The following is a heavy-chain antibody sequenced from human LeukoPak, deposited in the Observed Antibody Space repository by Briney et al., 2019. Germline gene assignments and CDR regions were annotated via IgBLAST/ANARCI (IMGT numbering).Heavy chain of an antibody. V-gene: IGHV4-38-2*01. CDR2: IYHSGST. Sequence: SETLSLTCAVSGCSISSGYYWGWIRQPPGKGLEWIGSIYHSGSTYYNPSLKSRVTISVDTSKNQFSLKLSSVTAADTAVYYCARGYDSSGYYYGINWYFDLWGRGTLVTVSS. D-gene: IGHD3-22*01. CDR3: ARGYDSSGYYYGINWYFDL. CDR1: GCSISSGYY. J-gene: IGHJ2*01.